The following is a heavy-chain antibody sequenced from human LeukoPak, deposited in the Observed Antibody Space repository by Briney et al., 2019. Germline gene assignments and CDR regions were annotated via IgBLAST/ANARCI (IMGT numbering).Heavy chain of an antibody. D-gene: IGHD3-16*01. V-gene: IGHV3-30*02. CDR1: GFILSTYG. CDR3: AKDSLADIDY. J-gene: IGHJ4*02. Sequence: PGGSLRLSCAASGFILSTYGMYWFRQAPGKGLEWVAFIRHDGSIKNYADSVKGRSTISRDNSKNTLYLQMNSLRAEDTAVYYCAKDSLADIDYWGQGTLVTVSS. CDR2: IRHDGSIK.